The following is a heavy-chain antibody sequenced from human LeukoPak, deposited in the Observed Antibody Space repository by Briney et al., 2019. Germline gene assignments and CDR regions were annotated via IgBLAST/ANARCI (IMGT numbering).Heavy chain of an antibody. Sequence: SETLSLTCTVSGGSISRYYWSWIRQPAGKGLEWIGRIYTSGSTNYSPSLKSRVTMSVDTSKNQFSLKLSSVTAADTAVYYCAGGTRGYSYGYRFDYWGQGTLVTVSS. CDR1: GGSISRYY. D-gene: IGHD5-18*01. V-gene: IGHV4-4*07. J-gene: IGHJ4*02. CDR3: AGGTRGYSYGYRFDY. CDR2: IYTSGST.